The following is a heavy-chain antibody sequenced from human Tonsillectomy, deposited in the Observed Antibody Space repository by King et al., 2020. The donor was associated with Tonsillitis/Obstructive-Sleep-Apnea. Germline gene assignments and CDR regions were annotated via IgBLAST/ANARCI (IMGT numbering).Heavy chain of an antibody. Sequence: TLKESGPALVKPTQTLTLTCTFSGFSLSTSGMCVSWIRQPPGKALEWLARIDWDDEKYYSTSLKTRLTISKDTSKNQVVLTMTNMDPVDTATYYCAQDPDLGYCSGGTCYPFDYWGQGTLVTVSS. CDR3: AQDPDLGYCSGGTCYPFDY. D-gene: IGHD2-15*01. CDR2: IDWDDEK. V-gene: IGHV2-70*11. CDR1: GFSLSTSGMC. J-gene: IGHJ4*02.